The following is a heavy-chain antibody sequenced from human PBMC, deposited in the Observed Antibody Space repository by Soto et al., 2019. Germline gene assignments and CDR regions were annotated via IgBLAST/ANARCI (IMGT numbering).Heavy chain of an antibody. CDR2: MYYSGST. J-gene: IGHJ6*02. Sequence: QVQLQESGPGLVKPSETLSLTCTVSGASVSTEGYYWSWIRLPPGKGLEWIGYMYYSGSTKYNPSLKSRVTTSLDTSKNQFSLRLSSVTAADTAVYYCARLNRLVPVLNTYYHSMDVWGQGTTVTVSS. CDR3: ARLNRLVPVLNTYYHSMDV. D-gene: IGHD3-16*01. V-gene: IGHV4-61*08. CDR1: GASVSTEGYY.